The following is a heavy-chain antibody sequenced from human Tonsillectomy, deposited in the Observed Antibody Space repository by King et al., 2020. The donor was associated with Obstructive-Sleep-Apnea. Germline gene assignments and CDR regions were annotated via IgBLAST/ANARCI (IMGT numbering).Heavy chain of an antibody. D-gene: IGHD5-24*01. J-gene: IGHJ3*02. V-gene: IGHV3-48*04. CDR1: GFTFSSYS. Sequence: VQLVESGGGLVQPGGSLRLSCAASGFTFSSYSMNWVRQAPGKGLEWVSYISSSSSTIYYADSVKGRFTISRDNAKNSLYLQMNSLRAEDTAVYYCARDGRRDGYNYAFDIWGQGTMVTVSS. CDR2: ISSSSSTI. CDR3: ARDGRRDGYNYAFDI.